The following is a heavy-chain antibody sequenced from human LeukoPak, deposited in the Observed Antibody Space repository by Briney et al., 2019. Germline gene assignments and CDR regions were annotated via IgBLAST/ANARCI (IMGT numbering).Heavy chain of an antibody. CDR3: ARERRSSSSFDY. CDR2: ISAYNGNT. CDR1: GYTFTSYG. J-gene: IGHJ4*02. Sequence: ASVKVSCKASGYTFTSYGISWVRQAPGQGLEWMGWISAYNGNTNYAQKFQGWVTMTRDTSISTAYMELSRLRSDDTAVYYCARERRSSSSFDYWGQGTLVTVSS. V-gene: IGHV1-18*01. D-gene: IGHD6-13*01.